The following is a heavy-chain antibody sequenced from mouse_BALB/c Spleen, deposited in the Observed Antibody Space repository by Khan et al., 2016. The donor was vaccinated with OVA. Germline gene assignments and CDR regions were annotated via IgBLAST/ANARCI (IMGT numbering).Heavy chain of an antibody. D-gene: IGHD2-14*01. J-gene: IGHJ2*01. CDR2: ISYSGST. CDR1: GDSITSGY. Sequence: EVQLQESGPTLVKPSQTLSLTCSVTGDSITSGYWNWIRKFPGNKLEYMGYISYSGSTYYNPSPKCRISITRDTSKNQFYLQVNSVTTEDTATYYCARWNYRYDGYFDYWGQGTTLTVSS. CDR3: ARWNYRYDGYFDY. V-gene: IGHV3-8*02.